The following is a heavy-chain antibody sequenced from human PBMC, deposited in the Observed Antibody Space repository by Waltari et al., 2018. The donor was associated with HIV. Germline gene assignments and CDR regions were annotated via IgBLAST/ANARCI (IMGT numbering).Heavy chain of an antibody. V-gene: IGHV3-53*02. Sequence: EVQLVETGGGLIQPGGSLSLSCAASGFTVSRDYMSWVRQAPGKGLGWVSFIYSGGSTYYADSVKGRFTISRDNSKNTLYLQMNSLRAEDTAVYYCARTTYGSGSDLDYYGMDVWGQGTTVTVSS. D-gene: IGHD3-10*01. J-gene: IGHJ6*02. CDR3: ARTTYGSGSDLDYYGMDV. CDR2: IYSGGST. CDR1: GFTVSRDY.